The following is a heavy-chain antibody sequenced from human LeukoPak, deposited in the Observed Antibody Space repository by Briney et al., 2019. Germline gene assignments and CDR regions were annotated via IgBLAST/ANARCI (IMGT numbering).Heavy chain of an antibody. Sequence: GGSLRLSCAASGFTFSNYWMTWVRQAPGKGLEWVANIKQDGSEKYYVDSVKGRFTISRDNSKNTLYLQMDSLRAEDTAVYYCAKDLDYYDSSGYPGADYWGQGTLVTVSS. CDR3: AKDLDYYDSSGYPGADY. CDR1: GFTFSNYW. J-gene: IGHJ4*02. V-gene: IGHV3-7*01. CDR2: IKQDGSEK. D-gene: IGHD3-22*01.